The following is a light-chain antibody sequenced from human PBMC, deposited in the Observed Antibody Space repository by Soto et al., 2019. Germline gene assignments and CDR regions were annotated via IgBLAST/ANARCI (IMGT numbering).Light chain of an antibody. Sequence: QSVLTQPASVSGSPGQSITISCTGTNSDVGAYPYVSRYQQHPGNAPKLLIYEVADRPSGVSDRFSGSKSGNTASLTISALQAEDEAVYYCSSYATSGTNVIFGGGTKVTVL. CDR1: NSDVGAYPY. J-gene: IGLJ2*01. CDR3: SSYATSGTNVI. CDR2: EVA. V-gene: IGLV2-14*03.